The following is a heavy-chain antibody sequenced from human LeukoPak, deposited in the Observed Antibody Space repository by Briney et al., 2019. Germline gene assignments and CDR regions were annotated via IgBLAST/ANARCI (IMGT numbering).Heavy chain of an antibody. Sequence: GGSLRLSCAASGFTVISNYMSWVRQAPGKGLEWVAKIKEDGSEKYYVDSVKGRFTISRDNAKNSLYLQMNSLRAEDTAVYYCATEQSGFYYRCLDSWGQGTLVTVSS. D-gene: IGHD3-22*01. CDR3: ATEQSGFYYRCLDS. J-gene: IGHJ4*02. CDR2: IKEDGSEK. V-gene: IGHV3-7*04. CDR1: GFTVISNY.